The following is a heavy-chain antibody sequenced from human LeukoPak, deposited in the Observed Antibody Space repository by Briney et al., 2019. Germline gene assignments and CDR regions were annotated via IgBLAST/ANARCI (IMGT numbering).Heavy chain of an antibody. D-gene: IGHD6-6*01. V-gene: IGHV3-7*01. CDR3: ARGRLAARPDY. CDR1: GFTFSSYW. Sequence: GGSLRLSCAGFGFTFSSYWMNWVRQAPEKGLEWVANIKQDGSEKDYVDSVKGRFTISRDNAKNSLYLQMNSLRAEDTAVYYCARGRLAARPDYWGQGTLVTVSS. J-gene: IGHJ4*02. CDR2: IKQDGSEK.